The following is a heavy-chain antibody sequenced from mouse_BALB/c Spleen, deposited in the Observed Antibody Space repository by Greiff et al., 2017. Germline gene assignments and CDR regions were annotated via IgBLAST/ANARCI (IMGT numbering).Heavy chain of an antibody. V-gene: IGHV1-9*01. CDR2: ILTGSGST. CDR3: ARGELTGTWFAY. D-gene: IGHD4-1*01. CDR1: GYTFSSYW. J-gene: IGHJ3*01. Sequence: VQLQQSGAELMKPGASVKISCKATGYTFSSYWIEWVKQRPGHGLEWIGEILTGSGSTNYNEKFKGKATFTADTSSNTAYMQLSSLTSEDSAVYYCARGELTGTWFAYWGQGTLDTVSA.